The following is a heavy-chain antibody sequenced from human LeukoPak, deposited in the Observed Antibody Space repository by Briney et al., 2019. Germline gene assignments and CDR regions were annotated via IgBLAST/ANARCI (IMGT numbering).Heavy chain of an antibody. CDR3: ARVMGASWFFYLDV. Sequence: PSGTLSLTCAVSDYSITNSWWSWVRQSPGMRLEWIGQIFHRGIPNYNPSFKSRVTMSIDKSNNQVSLKMNSVTAADTAVYYCARVMGASWFFYLDVWGKGTTVTVSS. CDR2: IFHRGIP. D-gene: IGHD3-16*02. CDR1: DYSITNSW. V-gene: IGHV4-4*02. J-gene: IGHJ6*03.